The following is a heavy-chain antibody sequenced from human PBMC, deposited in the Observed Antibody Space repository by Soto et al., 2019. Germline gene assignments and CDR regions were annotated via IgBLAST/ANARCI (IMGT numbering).Heavy chain of an antibody. Sequence: GASVEVSCKASGYTFTSYGISWVRQAPGQGLEWVGWISVDSGNTNYAQKFQGRITMTTDTSTSTAYLELRSLRSDDTAVYYCAKDATLTTYNWFDPWGQGTLVTVS. CDR3: AKDATLTTYNWFDP. J-gene: IGHJ5*02. CDR1: GYTFTSYG. D-gene: IGHD4-4*01. CDR2: ISVDSGNT. V-gene: IGHV1-18*01.